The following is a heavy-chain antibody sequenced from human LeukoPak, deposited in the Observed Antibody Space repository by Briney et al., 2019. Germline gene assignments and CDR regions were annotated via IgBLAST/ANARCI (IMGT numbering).Heavy chain of an antibody. CDR1: GYTFTSYG. J-gene: IGHJ3*02. CDR2: ISAYNGNT. CDR3: ARGSWIQLPADAFDI. V-gene: IGHV1-18*01. Sequence: ASVKVSCKASGYTFTSYGISWERQAPGQGLEWMGWISAYNGNTNYAQKFQDRVTMTTDTSTSTAYMGLRSLRSDDTAVYYCARGSWIQLPADAFDIWGQGTMVTVSS. D-gene: IGHD5-18*01.